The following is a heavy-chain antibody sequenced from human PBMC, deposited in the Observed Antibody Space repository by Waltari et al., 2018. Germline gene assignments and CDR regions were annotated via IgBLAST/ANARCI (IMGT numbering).Heavy chain of an antibody. D-gene: IGHD5-12*01. V-gene: IGHV4-39*01. J-gene: IGHJ3*01. CDR3: AKYIGASGGTAAFDV. CDR2: ISYMGAP. Sequence: RWPHWHGLELYRAISYMGAPCSSPALKSRVTISRETSKDQLSLTVGSVSAADTALYYCAKYIGASGGTAAFDVWGQGTMVTVSS.